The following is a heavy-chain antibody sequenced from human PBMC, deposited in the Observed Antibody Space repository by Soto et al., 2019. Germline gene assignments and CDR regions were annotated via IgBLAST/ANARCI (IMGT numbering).Heavy chain of an antibody. J-gene: IGHJ5*02. CDR3: ARAFNPNSYSSSWYNWFDP. CDR1: GGSISSGGYY. V-gene: IGHV4-31*03. CDR2: IYYSGST. Sequence: SETLSLTCTVSGGSISSGGYYWSWIRQHPGKGLEWIGYIYYSGSTYYNPSLKSRVTISVDTSKNQFSLKLGSVTAADTAVYYCARAFNPNSYSSSWYNWFDPWGQGTLVTVSS. D-gene: IGHD6-13*01.